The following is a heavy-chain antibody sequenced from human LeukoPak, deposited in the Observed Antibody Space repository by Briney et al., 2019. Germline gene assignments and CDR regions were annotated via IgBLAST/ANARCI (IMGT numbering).Heavy chain of an antibody. V-gene: IGHV1-69*06. J-gene: IGHJ4*02. CDR3: ATDRGYGGGLYYFDY. CDR2: IIPIFGTA. CDR1: GGTFSSYA. Sequence: GSSVKVSCKASGGTFSSYAISWVRQAPGQGLEWMGGIIPIFGTANYAQKFQGRVTMTEDTSTDTAYMELSSLRSEDTAVYYCATDRGYGGGLYYFDYWGQGTLVTVSS. D-gene: IGHD3-10*01.